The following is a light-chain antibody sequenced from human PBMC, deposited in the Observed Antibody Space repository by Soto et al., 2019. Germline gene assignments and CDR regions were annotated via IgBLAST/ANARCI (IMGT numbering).Light chain of an antibody. J-gene: IGKJ2*01. CDR1: QSISSY. V-gene: IGKV1-39*01. CDR2: AAS. CDR3: QQSYSTPRYT. Sequence: DIPMTQSPSSLSASVGDRVTITCRASQSISSYLNWYQRKPGKAPKLLIYAASSLQSGVPSRLSGSGSGTDFTLTISSLQPEDFATYYCQQSYSTPRYTFGQGTKLEIK.